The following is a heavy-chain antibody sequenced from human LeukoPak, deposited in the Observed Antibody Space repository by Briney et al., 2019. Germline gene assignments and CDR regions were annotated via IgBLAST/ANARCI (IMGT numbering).Heavy chain of an antibody. CDR1: GYTFSIYA. D-gene: IGHD5-24*01. CDR3: AKSGYNRFDY. Sequence: GGSLRLSCAASGYTFSIYAMSWVRQAPGKGLEWVSTISGSGGSTYYADSVKGRSTISRDNSKNTLYLQMNSLIAEDTAVYYCAKSGYNRFDYWGQGTRVTVSS. V-gene: IGHV3-23*01. J-gene: IGHJ4*02. CDR2: ISGSGGST.